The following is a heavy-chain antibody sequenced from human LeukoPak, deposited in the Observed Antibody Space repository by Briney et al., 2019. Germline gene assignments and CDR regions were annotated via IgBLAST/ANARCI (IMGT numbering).Heavy chain of an antibody. V-gene: IGHV3-9*01. D-gene: IGHD3-22*01. CDR3: AKDYYYDSSGPADY. J-gene: IGHJ4*02. CDR1: GFTFDDYA. CDR2: ISWNSGSI. Sequence: GGSLRLSCAASGFTFDDYAMHWVRQAPGKGLEWVSGISWNSGSIGYADSVKGRFTISRDNAKNSLYLQMNSLRAEDTALYYCAKDYYYDSSGPADYWGQGTLVTVSS.